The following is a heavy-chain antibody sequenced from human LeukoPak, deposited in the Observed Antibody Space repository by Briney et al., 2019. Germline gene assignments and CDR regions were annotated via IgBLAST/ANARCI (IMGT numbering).Heavy chain of an antibody. CDR1: GFTFSNYG. D-gene: IGHD6-19*01. V-gene: IGHV3-30*18. CDR3: GKGGGGYSSSSYGMDV. J-gene: IGHJ6*02. Sequence: GGSLRLSCAASGFTFSNYGMHWVRQAPGKGLAGVAVISYDGRNKNYADSLKGRFTISRDKPKNTLYLQMNSLRAEDTAVYYCGKGGGGYSSSSYGMDVWGQGTTVTVSS. CDR2: ISYDGRNK.